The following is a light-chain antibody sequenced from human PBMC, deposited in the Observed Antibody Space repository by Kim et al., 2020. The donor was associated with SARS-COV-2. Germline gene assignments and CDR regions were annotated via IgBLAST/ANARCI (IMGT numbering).Light chain of an antibody. CDR1: QSIRSY. V-gene: IGKV1-39*01. Sequence: SASVGDRVTITCRASQSIRSYLNWYQQKPGKAPNLLIYAASILQSGVPSRFSGSGSGTDFTLTISSLQPEDFATYYCQQTYSTPRTFGQGTKLEI. CDR3: QQTYSTPRT. J-gene: IGKJ2*01. CDR2: AAS.